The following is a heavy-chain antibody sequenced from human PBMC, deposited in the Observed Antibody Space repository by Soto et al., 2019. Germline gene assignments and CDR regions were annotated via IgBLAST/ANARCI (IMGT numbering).Heavy chain of an antibody. CDR3: AKAPYVGFTY. J-gene: IGHJ4*02. Sequence: EVRLLESGGGLVQPGGSLRLSCAASGFTFSVYAMSWVRQAPGKGLEWVSGISGSGDSTHYADSVKGRVTVSRDNSKSMLYLQTNSLRAEDTAIYYCAKAPYVGFTYWGQGTLVTVSS. D-gene: IGHD3-10*02. V-gene: IGHV3-23*01. CDR1: GFTFSVYA. CDR2: ISGSGDST.